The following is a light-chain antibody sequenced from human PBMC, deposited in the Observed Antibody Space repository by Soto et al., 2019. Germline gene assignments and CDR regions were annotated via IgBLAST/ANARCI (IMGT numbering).Light chain of an antibody. CDR2: DVS. V-gene: IGLV2-11*01. Sequence: QSALSHPRSVSGSPGHSVTISCTGTSSDVGGYNYVSWYQQHPGKAPKLMIYDVSKRPSGVPDRFSGSKPGNTASLTISGLQAEDEADYYCCSYAGSYNFVFGTGTKVTAL. CDR1: SSDVGGYNY. J-gene: IGLJ1*01. CDR3: CSYAGSYNFV.